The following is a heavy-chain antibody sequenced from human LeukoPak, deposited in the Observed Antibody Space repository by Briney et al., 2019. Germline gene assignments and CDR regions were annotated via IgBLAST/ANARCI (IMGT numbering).Heavy chain of an antibody. CDR2: IKEDGSQK. V-gene: IGHV3-7*01. J-gene: IGHJ4*02. CDR3: ARDRGGGSYDY. CDR1: GFTFSNYW. D-gene: IGHD1-26*01. Sequence: PGGSPRLSCVVSGFTFSNYWMGWVRQAPGKGLEWVAKIKEDGSQKQYVDSVKGRFTISRDNGKNSLYLQMSSLRAEDTAVYYCARDRGGGSYDYWGQGTVVTVSS.